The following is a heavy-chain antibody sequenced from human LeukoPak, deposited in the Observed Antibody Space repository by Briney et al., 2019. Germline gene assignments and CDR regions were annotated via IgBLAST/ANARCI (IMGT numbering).Heavy chain of an antibody. CDR3: AKNSNWETDY. J-gene: IGHJ4*02. Sequence: GGSLRLSCAASGFIFSSYAMRWVRQAPGKGLEWVSGISDSGDTTWDADSVKGRFTISRDNYKNTVYLQMNSLRAEDTAVYYCAKNSNWETDYWGQGTLVTVSS. D-gene: IGHD1-26*01. CDR2: ISDSGDTT. V-gene: IGHV3-23*01. CDR1: GFIFSSYA.